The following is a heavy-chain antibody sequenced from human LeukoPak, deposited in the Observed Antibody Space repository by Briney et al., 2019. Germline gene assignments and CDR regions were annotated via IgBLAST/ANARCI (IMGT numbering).Heavy chain of an antibody. CDR2: INPNSGGT. J-gene: IGHJ5*02. D-gene: IGHD2-2*01. CDR3: ARSAPTSYCSSTSCYEGWFDP. V-gene: IGHV1-2*04. Sequence: ASVKVSCKASGYTFTGYYTHWVRQAPGQGLEWMGWINPNSGGTNYAQKFQGWVTMTRDTSISTAYMELSRLRSDDTAVYYCARSAPTSYCSSTSCYEGWFDPWGQGTLVTVSS. CDR1: GYTFTGYY.